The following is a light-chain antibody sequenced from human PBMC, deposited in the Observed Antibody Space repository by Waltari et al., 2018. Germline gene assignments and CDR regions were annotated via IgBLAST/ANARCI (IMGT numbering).Light chain of an antibody. CDR2: GAS. CDR3: QKYDSAPQT. CDR1: QGISIA. Sequence: DIQMTQSPSSLSASVGDRVTITCRASQGISIALAWYQQKPRKAPKLLVSGASTLQFGVPSRFSGSGSGTDCTLTISGLQPDDFATYYCQKYDSAPQTFGQGTKVEIK. V-gene: IGKV1-27*01. J-gene: IGKJ1*01.